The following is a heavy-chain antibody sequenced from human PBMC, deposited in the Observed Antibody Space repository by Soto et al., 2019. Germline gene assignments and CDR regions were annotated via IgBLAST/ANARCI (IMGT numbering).Heavy chain of an antibody. J-gene: IGHJ4*02. V-gene: IGHV3-30*02. D-gene: IGHD3-22*01. Sequence: DSVKGRFTISRDNSKNTLYLQMNSLRAEDTAVYYCAKALRDYYDSSGYWRYFDFWGQGTLVTVSS. CDR3: AKALRDYYDSSGYWRYFDF.